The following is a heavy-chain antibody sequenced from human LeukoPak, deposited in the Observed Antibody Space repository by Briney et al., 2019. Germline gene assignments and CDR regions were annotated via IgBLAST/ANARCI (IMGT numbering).Heavy chain of an antibody. CDR3: ARAGFRVLSGLVEY. V-gene: IGHV1-18*01. CDR2: ISAYNGNT. CDR1: GGTFSSYA. D-gene: IGHD3-10*01. J-gene: IGHJ4*02. Sequence: GASVKVSCKASGGTFSSYAISWVRPAPGQGLEWMGWISAYNGNTNYAQKLQGRVTMTTDTSTSTAYMELRSLRSDDTAVYYCARAGFRVLSGLVEYWGQGTLVTVSS.